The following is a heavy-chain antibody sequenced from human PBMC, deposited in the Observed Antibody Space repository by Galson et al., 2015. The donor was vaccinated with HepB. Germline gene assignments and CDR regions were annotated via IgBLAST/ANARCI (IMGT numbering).Heavy chain of an antibody. D-gene: IGHD6-6*01. V-gene: IGHV1-46*01. CDR1: GYTFTSYY. CDR2: INPNGGST. Sequence: SVKVSCKASGYTFTSYYIHWVRQAPGQGLEWMGLINPNGGSTNYPQKFQGRVTMTRDTSTSTVYMDLSSLRSEDTAVYYCARGPYSSSSSWFDPWGQGTLVTVSS. CDR3: ARGPYSSSSSWFDP. J-gene: IGHJ5*02.